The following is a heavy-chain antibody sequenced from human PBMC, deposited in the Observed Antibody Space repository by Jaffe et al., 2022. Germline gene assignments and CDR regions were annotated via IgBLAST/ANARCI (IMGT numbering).Heavy chain of an antibody. D-gene: IGHD1-26*01. V-gene: IGHV4-61*02. CDR1: GGSISSGSYY. Sequence: QVQLQESGPGLVKPSQTLSLTCTVSGGSISSGSYYWSWIRQPAGKGLEWIGRIYTSGSTNYNPSLKSRVTISVDTSKNQFSLKLSSVTAADTAVYYCARMRWELLFDYWGQGTLVTVSS. CDR3: ARMRWELLFDY. CDR2: IYTSGST. J-gene: IGHJ4*02.